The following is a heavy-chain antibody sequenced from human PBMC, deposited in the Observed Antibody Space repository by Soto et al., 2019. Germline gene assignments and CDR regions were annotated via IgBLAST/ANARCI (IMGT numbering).Heavy chain of an antibody. Sequence: SETLSLTCTVSGGSISSGGYYWSWIRQHPGKGLEWIGYIYYSGSTYYNPSLKSRVTISVDTSKNQFSLKLSSVTAADTAVYYCARVPILLWLGEVRSETYYYGMDVWGQGTTVTVSS. D-gene: IGHD3-10*01. CDR1: GGSISSGGYY. CDR3: ARVPILLWLGEVRSETYYYGMDV. V-gene: IGHV4-31*03. J-gene: IGHJ6*02. CDR2: IYYSGST.